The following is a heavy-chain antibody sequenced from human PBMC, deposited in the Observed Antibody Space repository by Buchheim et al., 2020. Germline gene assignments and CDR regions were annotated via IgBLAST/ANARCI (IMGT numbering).Heavy chain of an antibody. D-gene: IGHD3-10*01. V-gene: IGHV1-18*01. J-gene: IGHJ6*03. Sequence: QVQLVESGAEVKKPGASVKVSCKASGYTFATYGISWVRQAPGHGLEWVGWISGFDGSTDYAQNLQDRVTMTTDTSTSTAYMELRSLTSDDTAVYYCARSGRNYYMDVWGKGTT. CDR2: ISGFDGST. CDR1: GYTFATYG. CDR3: ARSGRNYYMDV.